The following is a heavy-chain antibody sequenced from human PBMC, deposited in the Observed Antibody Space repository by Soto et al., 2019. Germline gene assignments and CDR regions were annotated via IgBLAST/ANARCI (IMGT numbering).Heavy chain of an antibody. CDR3: ARWGTTGGLDV. CDR2: TSYDGSNN. J-gene: IGHJ4*02. Sequence: QVQLVESGGGVVQPGTSLRLSCVGSGFTFRSYVIHWVRQAPGQGLEWVALTSYDGSNNFYGDSVKGRFTISRDKSRNTVELQMDSLRLEDTSLYYCARWGTTGGLDVWGQGTLVSVSS. D-gene: IGHD3-16*01. V-gene: IGHV3-33*05. CDR1: GFTFRSYV.